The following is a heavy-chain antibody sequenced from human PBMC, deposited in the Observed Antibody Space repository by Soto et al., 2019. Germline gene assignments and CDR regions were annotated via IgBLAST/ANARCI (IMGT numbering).Heavy chain of an antibody. V-gene: IGHV3-9*02. Sequence: VQLVESGGGLVQPGRSLRLSCTTSGFPTNDRAMHWIRQAPGKGLEWVSGIYWKSERRDYADSVKGRFTISRDNAGISLYLQMNSLREEDTAVYYCVKDVAPGGLDYWGQGALVTVAA. CDR3: VKDVAPGGLDY. J-gene: IGHJ4*02. CDR2: IYWKSERR. D-gene: IGHD2-15*01. CDR1: GFPTNDRA.